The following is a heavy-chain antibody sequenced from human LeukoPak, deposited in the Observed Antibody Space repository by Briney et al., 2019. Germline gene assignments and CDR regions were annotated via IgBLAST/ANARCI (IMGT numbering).Heavy chain of an antibody. Sequence: SGGSLRLSCAASGFTVSSNYMSWVRQAPGKGLEWVSVIYSGGSTYYADSVKGRFTISRDNSKNTLYLQMNSLRAEDTAVYYCASPYYYDAMGPFANDAFDIWGQGTMVTVSS. CDR3: ASPYYYDAMGPFANDAFDI. D-gene: IGHD3-22*01. J-gene: IGHJ3*02. V-gene: IGHV3-66*01. CDR1: GFTVSSNY. CDR2: IYSGGST.